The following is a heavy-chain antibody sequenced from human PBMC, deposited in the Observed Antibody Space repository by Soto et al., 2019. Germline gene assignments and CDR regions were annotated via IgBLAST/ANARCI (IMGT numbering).Heavy chain of an antibody. CDR1: GFTFSTYA. CDR3: AKGADY. Sequence: EVQLLVSGGGLVQPGGSLRLSCAASGFTFSTYAMNWVRQAPGKGLEWVSSISGSGDDTYYADSAKGRFTISRDNSKNTLDLQMNNLRAEDTAVYYCAKGADYWGQGTLVTVSS. J-gene: IGHJ4*02. CDR2: ISGSGDDT. V-gene: IGHV3-23*01.